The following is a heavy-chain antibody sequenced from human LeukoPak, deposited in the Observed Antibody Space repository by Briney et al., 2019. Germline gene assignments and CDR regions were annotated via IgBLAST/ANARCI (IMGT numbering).Heavy chain of an antibody. J-gene: IGHJ4*02. D-gene: IGHD4-17*01. CDR1: GGSISSSSNY. CDR2: IYHSGNT. CDR3: ARPPDSSDYGAAFDF. Sequence: SETLSLTCTVSGGSISSSSNYWGWIRQPPGKGLDWIGNIYHSGNTYYNPSLKSRVTISVDTSKNQFSLKLSSVTAADTAVYYCARPPDSSDYGAAFDFWGQGTLVTVSS. V-gene: IGHV4-39*01.